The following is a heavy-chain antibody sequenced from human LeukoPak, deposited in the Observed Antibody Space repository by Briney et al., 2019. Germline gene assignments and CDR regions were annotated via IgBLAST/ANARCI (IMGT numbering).Heavy chain of an antibody. Sequence: PSQTLSLTCTVSGGPINSGSYSWTWIRQPAGKGLEWIGRIHISGSTHYTPSLKSRVTISVDTSKNQFSLKLSSVTAADTAVYYCAGADRSGYFGNVVAFDIWGQGTMVTVSS. J-gene: IGHJ3*02. CDR1: GGPINSGSYS. CDR2: IHISGST. D-gene: IGHD3-22*01. CDR3: AGADRSGYFGNVVAFDI. V-gene: IGHV4-61*02.